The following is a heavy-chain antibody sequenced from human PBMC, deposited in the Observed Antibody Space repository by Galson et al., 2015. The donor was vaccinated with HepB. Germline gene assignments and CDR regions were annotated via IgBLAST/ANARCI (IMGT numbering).Heavy chain of an antibody. D-gene: IGHD6-6*01. CDR1: GYSFTSYW. Sequence: QSGAEVKKPGESLKISCKGSGYSFTSYWIGWVRQMPGKGLEWMGIIYPGDSDTRYSPSFQGQVTISADKSISTAYLQWSSLKASDTAMYYCARQGYSSSPDWYFDLWGRGTLVTVSS. CDR2: IYPGDSDT. CDR3: ARQGYSSSPDWYFDL. J-gene: IGHJ2*01. V-gene: IGHV5-51*01.